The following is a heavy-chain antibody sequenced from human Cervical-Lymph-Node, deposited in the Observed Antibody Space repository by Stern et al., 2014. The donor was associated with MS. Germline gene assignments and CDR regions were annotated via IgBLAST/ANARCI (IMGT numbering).Heavy chain of an antibody. Sequence: QVQLVQSGAEVTKPGSSVKVSCKASGGTFSKFPSSWVRQAPGQGLEWMGGIFPVFGTPTYAQEFRGRVTLTADVTTSTVYMELSSLRSDDTAVYYCALSSETSDRWYSLGYDLWGQGTLVTVSS. V-gene: IGHV1-69*12. J-gene: IGHJ5*02. CDR2: IFPVFGTP. D-gene: IGHD6-13*01. CDR3: ALSSETSDRWYSLGYDL. CDR1: GGTFSKFP.